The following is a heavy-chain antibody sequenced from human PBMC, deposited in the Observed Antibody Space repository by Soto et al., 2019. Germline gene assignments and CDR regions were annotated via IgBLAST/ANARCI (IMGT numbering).Heavy chain of an antibody. CDR3: ASQTATGTYYYYMDV. CDR2: IYPGDSDT. D-gene: IGHD1-1*01. CDR1: GYSFTSYW. J-gene: IGHJ6*03. Sequence: GESLKISCKGSGYSFTSYWIGWVRQMPGKGLEWMGIIYPGDSDTRYSPSFQGQVTISADKSISTAYLQWSSLKASDTAMYYCASQTATGTYYYYMDVWGKGTTVTVSS. V-gene: IGHV5-51*01.